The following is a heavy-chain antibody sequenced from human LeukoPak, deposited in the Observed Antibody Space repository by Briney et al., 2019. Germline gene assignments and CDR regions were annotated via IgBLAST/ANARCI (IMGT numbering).Heavy chain of an antibody. Sequence: PSETLSLTCTVSGGPISSSSYFWGWVRQPRGKGVEWIVSIYYSGSTYYNPSLKSRVTISVDTSKNLFSLKLSAVPAADRALYSGARRIVVARGFDYWGQGTLVTVSS. V-gene: IGHV4-39*01. CDR3: ARRIVVARGFDY. J-gene: IGHJ4*02. CDR1: GGPISSSSYF. D-gene: IGHD2-15*01. CDR2: IYYSGST.